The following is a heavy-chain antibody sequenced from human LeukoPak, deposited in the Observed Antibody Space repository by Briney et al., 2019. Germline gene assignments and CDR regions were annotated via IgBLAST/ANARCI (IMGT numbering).Heavy chain of an antibody. CDR3: ARGFGGPPDAFDI. CDR2: IYYSGST. Sequence: KSSETLSLTCTVSGGSISSGGYYWSWIRQHPGKGLEWIGYIYYSGSTYYNPSLKSRVTISVDTSKNQFSLKLSSVTAADTAVYYCARGFGGPPDAFDIWGQGTMVTVSS. V-gene: IGHV4-31*03. J-gene: IGHJ3*02. CDR1: GGSISSGGYY. D-gene: IGHD3-16*01.